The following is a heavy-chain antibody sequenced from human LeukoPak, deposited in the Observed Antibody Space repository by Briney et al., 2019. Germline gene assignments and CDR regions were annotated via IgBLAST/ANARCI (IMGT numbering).Heavy chain of an antibody. V-gene: IGHV3-74*01. Sequence: GGSLRLTCAASGNYWMHWVRQAPGKGLVWVSHINSDGSWTSYADSVKGRFTISKDNAKNTVYPQMNNLRAEDTAVYYCVSFYETYWGRGTLVTVSS. D-gene: IGHD2-2*01. CDR3: VSFYETY. CDR1: GNYW. CDR2: INSDGSWT. J-gene: IGHJ4*02.